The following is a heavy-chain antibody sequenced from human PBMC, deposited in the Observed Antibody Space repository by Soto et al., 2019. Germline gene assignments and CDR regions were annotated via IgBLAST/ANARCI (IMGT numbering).Heavy chain of an antibody. CDR3: AKDRLNNYYGSGATIDY. CDR1: GFTFSSYG. V-gene: IGHV3-30*18. Sequence: GGSLRLSCAASGFTFSSYGMHWVRQAPGKGLEWVAVISYDGSNKYYADSVKGRFTISRDNSKNTLYLQMNSLRAEDTAVYYCAKDRLNNYYGSGATIDYWGQGTLVTVSS. D-gene: IGHD3-10*01. CDR2: ISYDGSNK. J-gene: IGHJ4*02.